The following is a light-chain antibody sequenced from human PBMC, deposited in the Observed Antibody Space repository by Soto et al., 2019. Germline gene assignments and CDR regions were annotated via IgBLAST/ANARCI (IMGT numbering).Light chain of an antibody. V-gene: IGKV1-39*01. CDR1: QSISSY. J-gene: IGKJ1*01. CDR2: AAS. CDR3: HQSYSTPGT. Sequence: DIQMTQSPSSLSASVGDRVTITCRASQSISSYLNWYQQKPGKAPKLLIYAASSLQSGVPSRFSGSGSGTDFTLTISSLQPEDFAHYYCHQSYSTPGTFGKGTKVEIK.